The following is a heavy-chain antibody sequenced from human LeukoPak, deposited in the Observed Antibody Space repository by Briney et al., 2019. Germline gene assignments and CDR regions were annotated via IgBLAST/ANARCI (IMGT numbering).Heavy chain of an antibody. CDR3: ARRRYNWNAIDY. V-gene: IGHV3-11*01. CDR1: GFTFSDYY. J-gene: IGHJ4*02. CDR2: ISSSGSTI. Sequence: GGSLRPSCAASGFTFSDYYMSWIRQAPGKGLEWVSYISSSGSTIYYADSVKGRFTISRDNAKNSLYLQMNSLRAEDTAIYYCARRRYNWNAIDYWGQGTLVTVSS. D-gene: IGHD1-20*01.